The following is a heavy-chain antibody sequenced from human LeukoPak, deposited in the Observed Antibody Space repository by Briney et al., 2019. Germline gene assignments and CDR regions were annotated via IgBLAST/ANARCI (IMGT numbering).Heavy chain of an antibody. CDR3: ARDIVDYYGSGSYPYGMDV. V-gene: IGHV4-59*01. CDR2: ISNTGST. D-gene: IGHD3-10*01. J-gene: IGHJ6*02. Sequence: SETLSLTCTVSGGSISSYYWSWIRQPPGKGLEWIGYISNTGSTNYNPSLESRVTISVDTSKNQFSLKLSSVTAADTAVYYCARDIVDYYGSGSYPYGMDVWGQGTTVTVSS. CDR1: GGSISSYY.